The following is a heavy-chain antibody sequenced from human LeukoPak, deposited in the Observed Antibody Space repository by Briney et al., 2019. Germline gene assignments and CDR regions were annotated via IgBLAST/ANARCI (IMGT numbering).Heavy chain of an antibody. D-gene: IGHD6-19*01. V-gene: IGHV4-59*12. J-gene: IGHJ3*02. CDR1: GGSISSYY. CDR3: AKGSSGWSNDAFDI. Sequence: SETLSLTCTVSGGSISSYYWSWIRQPAGKGLEWIGFISYSGTTKYNPSLKSRVTISGDTSKNQVSLNLNSVSAADTAVYYCAKGSSGWSNDAFDIWGQGTMVTVSS. CDR2: ISYSGTT.